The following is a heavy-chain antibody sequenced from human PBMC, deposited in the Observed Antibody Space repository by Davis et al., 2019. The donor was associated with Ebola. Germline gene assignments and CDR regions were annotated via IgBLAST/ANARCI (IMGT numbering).Heavy chain of an antibody. J-gene: IGHJ6*02. V-gene: IGHV4-34*01. Sequence: MPSETLSLTCAVYGGSFSDYYWNWIRQVPGKGLEWIGEITHSGGTDYNPSLKSRVTIAIETSNIQFSLSHFSLRLTSVTAADTAVYYCSRGGHGYNYGNYYFGMDVWGQGTTVTVSS. CDR1: GGSFSDYY. D-gene: IGHD5-24*01. CDR2: ITHSGGT. CDR3: SRGGHGYNYGNYYFGMDV.